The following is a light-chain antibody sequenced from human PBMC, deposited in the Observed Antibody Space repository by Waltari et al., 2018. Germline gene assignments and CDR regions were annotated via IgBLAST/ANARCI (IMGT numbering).Light chain of an antibody. CDR1: QSDTNSY. V-gene: IGKV3-20*01. CDR2: GAS. CDR3: QQFGSPLT. J-gene: IGKJ4*01. Sequence: VSTQSPGLLTLCPGDRATLYCRASQSDTNSYLGWYQQRPGQAPRLLIYGASRRATGVPDRFSGTGSGTDFTLTISRLEPEDFAVYYCQQFGSPLTFGGGTKVEI.